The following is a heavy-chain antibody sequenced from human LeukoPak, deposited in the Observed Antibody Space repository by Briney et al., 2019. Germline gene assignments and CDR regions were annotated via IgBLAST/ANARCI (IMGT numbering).Heavy chain of an antibody. CDR1: GGSISSYY. Sequence: SETLSLTCTVSGGSISSYYWSWIRQPPGKGLEWIGYIYYSGSTNYNPSLKSRVTISVDTSKNQFSPKLSSVTAADTAVYYCARQLYPYYFDYWGQGTLVTVSS. CDR2: IYYSGST. CDR3: ARQLYPYYFDY. J-gene: IGHJ4*02. V-gene: IGHV4-59*08. D-gene: IGHD2-15*01.